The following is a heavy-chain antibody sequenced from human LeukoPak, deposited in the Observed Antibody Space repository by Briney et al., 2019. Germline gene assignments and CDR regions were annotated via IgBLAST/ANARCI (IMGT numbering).Heavy chain of an antibody. CDR2: MNPNTGNT. CDR3: AKQGNWGSLGFDS. D-gene: IGHD7-27*01. Sequence: ASVKVSCKASGYAFTSYDINWVRQATGQGLEWMGWMNPNTGNTGYAQKFQGRVTMTRNTSISTAYMELSSLRPEDTAVYYCAKQGNWGSLGFDSWGQGTLVTVSS. J-gene: IGHJ4*02. CDR1: GYAFTSYD. V-gene: IGHV1-8*01.